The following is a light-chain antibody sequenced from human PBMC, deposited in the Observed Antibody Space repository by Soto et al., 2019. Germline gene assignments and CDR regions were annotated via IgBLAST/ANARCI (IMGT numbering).Light chain of an antibody. Sequence: QSALTQPASVSGSPGQSITISCTGTSSDVGAYKYVSWYQQHPGIAPKLLIYEGSNRPSGVSNRFSGSKSGNTASLTISGLQAEDEADYYCRSYTASTTTVFGTGTKLTVL. J-gene: IGLJ1*01. CDR2: EGS. V-gene: IGLV2-14*01. CDR3: RSYTASTTTV. CDR1: SSDVGAYKY.